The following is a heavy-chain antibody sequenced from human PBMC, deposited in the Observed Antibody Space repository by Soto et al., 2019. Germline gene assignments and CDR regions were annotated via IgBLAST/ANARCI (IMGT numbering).Heavy chain of an antibody. V-gene: IGHV3-30-3*01. D-gene: IGHD3-10*01. J-gene: IGHJ4*02. CDR1: GFTCINHP. CDR3: ARGPLYGSEIGDFPIDY. CDR2: ISYDGSKS. Sequence: QVQLAESGGGVVHPGRSLRLSCAGSGFTCINHPMHWFRQAPGKGLEWVAVISYDGSKSHYADSVKGRFILSRDHSKNTLALQMHSLRAEDSAVYYCARGPLYGSEIGDFPIDYWGQGTLVTVSS.